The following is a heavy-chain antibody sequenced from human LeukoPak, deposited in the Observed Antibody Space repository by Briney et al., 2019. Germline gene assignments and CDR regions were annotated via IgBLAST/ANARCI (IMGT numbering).Heavy chain of an antibody. CDR1: GFTFSSYS. CDR2: ISSSSSYI. D-gene: IGHD6-13*01. J-gene: IGHJ4*02. CDR3: ARVGGGKSIAAAGNDY. Sequence: GGSLRLSCAASGFTFSSYSMNWVRQAPGKGLEWVSSISSSSSYIYYADSVKGRFTISRDNAKNSLYLQMNSLRAEDTAVYYCARVGGGKSIAAAGNDYWGQGTLVTVSS. V-gene: IGHV3-21*01.